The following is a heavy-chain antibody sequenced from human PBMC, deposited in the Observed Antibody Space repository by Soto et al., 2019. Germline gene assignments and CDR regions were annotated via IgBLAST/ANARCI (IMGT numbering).Heavy chain of an antibody. D-gene: IGHD3-16*01. CDR3: ARPVRGSPEDV. Sequence: EVQLVESGGGLVQPGGSLRLSCEASGFTFSAYWMGWVRQAPGAGLQWVATIKTDGSEEYDVDSVTGRFTISRDNDKNSLYLQLNTLRAEDTGGYYFARPVRGSPEDVWGQGTTVTVSS. V-gene: IGHV3-7*05. J-gene: IGHJ6*02. CDR2: IKTDGSEE. CDR1: GFTFSAYW.